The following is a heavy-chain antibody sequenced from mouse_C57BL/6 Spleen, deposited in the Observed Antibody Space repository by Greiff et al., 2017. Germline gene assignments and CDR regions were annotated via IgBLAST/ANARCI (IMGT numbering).Heavy chain of an antibody. Sequence: VKLQESGAELVRPGASVTLSCKASGYTFTDYEMHWVKQTPVHGLEWIGAIDPETGGTAYNQKFKGKAILTADKSSSTAYMALRSLTSEDSVVYYCRRDYAMDYWGKGTSVSVCS. CDR3: RRDYAMDY. J-gene: IGHJ4*01. CDR1: GYTFTDYE. V-gene: IGHV1-15*01. CDR2: IDPETGGT.